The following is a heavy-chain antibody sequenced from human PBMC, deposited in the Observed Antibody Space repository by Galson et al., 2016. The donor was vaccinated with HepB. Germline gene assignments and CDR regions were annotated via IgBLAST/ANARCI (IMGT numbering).Heavy chain of an antibody. CDR2: ISSGSSYT. J-gene: IGHJ3*02. V-gene: IGHV3-11*06. D-gene: IGHD3/OR15-3a*01. CDR1: GFTFSDYY. Sequence: SLRLSCAASGFTFSDYYMSWIRQAPGKGLEWVSYISSGSSYTNYADSVKDRFTISRDNAKNSLYLRWSSLRAEDTAVYYCARDLYPKRYDFLSAYHKPAFDIWGQGTMVTVSS. CDR3: ARDLYPKRYDFLSAYHKPAFDI.